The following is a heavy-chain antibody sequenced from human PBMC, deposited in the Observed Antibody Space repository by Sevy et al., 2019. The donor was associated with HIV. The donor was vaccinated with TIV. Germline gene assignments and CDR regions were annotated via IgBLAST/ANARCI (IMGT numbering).Heavy chain of an antibody. CDR1: GFPFNDHA. J-gene: IGHJ6*02. CDR2: ISWNSRNI. D-gene: IGHD2-21*01. CDR3: SKDINRGCDGVNCYSYYYYFYGLYV. Sequence: GGSLRLSCAASGFPFNDHAMHWVRLVPGKGLEWVSGISWNSRNIGYADSVKGRFTISRDNTRHLVYLEMHSLRPEDTALYYCSKDINRGCDGVNCYSYYYYFYGLYVWGQVTTVTVSS. V-gene: IGHV3-9*01.